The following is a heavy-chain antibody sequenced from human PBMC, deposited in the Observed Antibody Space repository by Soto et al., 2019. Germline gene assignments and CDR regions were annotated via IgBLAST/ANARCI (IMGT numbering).Heavy chain of an antibody. CDR2: IIPIFGTA. Sequence: SVKVSCKASGGTFSSYAISWVRQAPGQGLEWMGGIIPIFGTANYAQKFQGRVTITADESTSTAYMELSSLRSEDTAVYYCARRGTDSSSWLHYYYYYGMDVWGQGTTVTVSS. V-gene: IGHV1-69*13. CDR3: ARRGTDSSSWLHYYYYYGMDV. J-gene: IGHJ6*02. CDR1: GGTFSSYA. D-gene: IGHD6-6*01.